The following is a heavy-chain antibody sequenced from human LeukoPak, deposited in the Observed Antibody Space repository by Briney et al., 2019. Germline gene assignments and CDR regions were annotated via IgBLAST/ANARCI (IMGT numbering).Heavy chain of an antibody. CDR1: GGSISSDS. D-gene: IGHD3-3*01. V-gene: IGHV4-59*08. CDR3: ARQNDFWSGSLGY. CDR2: INYSGST. Sequence: SETLSLTCTVSGGSISSDSWSWIRQPPGKGLEWIGNINYSGSTNYNPSLKSRVTISVDTSKNQFSLELSSVTAADTVVYYCARQNDFWSGSLGYWGQGTLVTVSS. J-gene: IGHJ4*02.